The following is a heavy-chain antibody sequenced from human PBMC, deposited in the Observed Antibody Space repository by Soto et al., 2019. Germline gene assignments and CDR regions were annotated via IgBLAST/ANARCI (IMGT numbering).Heavy chain of an antibody. V-gene: IGHV4-39*01. CDR2: IYYSGST. D-gene: IGHD6-19*01. Sequence: PSETLSLTCTVSGGSISSSSYYWGWIRQPPGKGLEWIGSIYYSGSTYYNPSLKSRVTISVDTSKNQFSLKLSSVTAADTAVYYCARTPPEGGWYFVWGQGTLVTVSS. J-gene: IGHJ4*02. CDR1: GGSISSSSYY. CDR3: ARTPPEGGWYFV.